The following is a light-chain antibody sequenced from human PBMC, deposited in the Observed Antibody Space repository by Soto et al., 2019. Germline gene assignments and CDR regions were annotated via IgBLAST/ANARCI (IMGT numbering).Light chain of an antibody. V-gene: IGKV3-15*01. CDR3: QQYTDWPTT. Sequence: EIVMTQSPATLSVSPGERATLSCRASQSVSSHLAWYQQKPGQAPTLLIYGASTRATGVPARFSGGGSGTDFTLTVTSLQSEDFGIYYCQQYTDWPTTFGQGTKVDIK. CDR2: GAS. CDR1: QSVSSH. J-gene: IGKJ1*01.